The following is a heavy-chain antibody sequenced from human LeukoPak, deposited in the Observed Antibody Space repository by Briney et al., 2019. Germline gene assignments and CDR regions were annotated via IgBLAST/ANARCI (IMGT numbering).Heavy chain of an antibody. J-gene: IGHJ6*02. Sequence: SETLSLTCTVSGGSISSYYWSWIRQPPGKGLEWIGYIYYSGSTNYNPSLKSRVTISVDTSKNQFSLKLRPVTAADTAVYYCASLRVRGGFYYYGMDVWGQGTTVTVSS. D-gene: IGHD3-10*01. CDR3: ASLRVRGGFYYYGMDV. CDR2: IYYSGST. CDR1: GGSISSYY. V-gene: IGHV4-59*01.